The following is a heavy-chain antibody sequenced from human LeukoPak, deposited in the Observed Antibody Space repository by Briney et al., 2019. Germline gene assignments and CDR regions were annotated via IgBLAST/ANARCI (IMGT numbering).Heavy chain of an antibody. CDR3: ARGVLLDY. CDR1: GGSFSGYY. Sequence: SETLSLTCAVYGGSFSGYYWSWIRQPPGKGLEWIGEINHIGSTNYNPSLKSRVTISVDTSKNQFSLKLSSVTAADTAVYYCARGVLLDYWGQGTLVTVSS. J-gene: IGHJ4*02. V-gene: IGHV4-34*01. D-gene: IGHD2-8*02. CDR2: INHIGST.